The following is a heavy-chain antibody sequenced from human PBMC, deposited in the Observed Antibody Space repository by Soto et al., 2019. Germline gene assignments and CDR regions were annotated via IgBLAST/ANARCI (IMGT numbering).Heavy chain of an antibody. J-gene: IGHJ5*02. CDR3: ARDQPVVTNWFDP. CDR1: GFTFSSYW. Sequence: EVHLVESGGGLVQHGGSLRLSCAASGFTFSSYWMHWVRQAPGKGLMWISRINGDGSSTSYADSVKSRFTISRDNAKNTLHLQMNSLRAEDTAVYYCARDQPVVTNWFDPWGQGTLVTVSS. D-gene: IGHD5-18*01. V-gene: IGHV3-74*01. CDR2: INGDGSST.